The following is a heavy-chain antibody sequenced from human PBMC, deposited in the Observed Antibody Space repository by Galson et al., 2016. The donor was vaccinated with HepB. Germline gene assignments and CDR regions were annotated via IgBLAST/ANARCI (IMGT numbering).Heavy chain of an antibody. CDR2: IIPIFGTA. CDR1: GGTYSNYA. CDR3: ARASSGSYYNYYQYGMDV. D-gene: IGHD3-10*01. Sequence: SVKVSCKASGGTYSNYAISWVRQAPGQGLEWMGGIIPIFGTANYAQKFQGRVTITADESTSTAYMELSSLRSEDTAVYYCARASSGSYYNYYQYGMDVGGQGTTVTVSS. J-gene: IGHJ6*02. V-gene: IGHV1-69*13.